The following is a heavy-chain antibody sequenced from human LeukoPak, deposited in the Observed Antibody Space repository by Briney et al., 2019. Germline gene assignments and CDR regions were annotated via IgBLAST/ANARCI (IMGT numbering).Heavy chain of an antibody. CDR1: GFTFGDYA. Sequence: PGRSLRLSCTASGFTFGDYAMSWVRQAPGKGVEWVSAISGSGGSTYYADSVKGRFTISRDNSKNTLYLQMNSLRAEDTAVYYCAKGFGITFGGVIVTPLDYWGQGTLVTVSS. CDR2: ISGSGGST. D-gene: IGHD3-16*02. CDR3: AKGFGITFGGVIVTPLDY. J-gene: IGHJ4*02. V-gene: IGHV3-23*01.